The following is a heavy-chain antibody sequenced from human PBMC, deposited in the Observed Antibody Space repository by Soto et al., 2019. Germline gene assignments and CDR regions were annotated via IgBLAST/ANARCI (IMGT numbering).Heavy chain of an antibody. CDR3: TAVVRGVIPTTIKWYFDL. V-gene: IGHV4-39*01. J-gene: IGHJ2*01. CDR1: GGSLNNTNYY. CDR2: GYYTGST. Sequence: SETLSLTCNVSGGSLNNTNYYWGWIRQPPGKGLEWIGSGYYTGSTYYNPSLRSRLTISVDTSKNQFSLNLRSVTAADTAVYYCTAVVRGVIPTTIKWYFDLWGRGTLVTVSS. D-gene: IGHD3-10*01.